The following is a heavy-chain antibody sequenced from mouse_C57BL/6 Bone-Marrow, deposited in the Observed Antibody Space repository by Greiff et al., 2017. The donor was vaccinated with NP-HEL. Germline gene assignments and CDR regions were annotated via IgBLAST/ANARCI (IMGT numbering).Heavy chain of an antibody. Sequence: QVQLQQPGAELVKPGASVKLSCKASGYTFTSYWMHWVKQRPGQGLEWIGMIHPNSGSTNYNEKFKSKATLTVDKSSSTAYMQLSSLTSEDSAVYYCARSPPYAYFDVWGTGTTVTVSS. V-gene: IGHV1-64*01. CDR3: ARSPPYAYFDV. D-gene: IGHD2-12*01. CDR1: GYTFTSYW. CDR2: IHPNSGST. J-gene: IGHJ1*03.